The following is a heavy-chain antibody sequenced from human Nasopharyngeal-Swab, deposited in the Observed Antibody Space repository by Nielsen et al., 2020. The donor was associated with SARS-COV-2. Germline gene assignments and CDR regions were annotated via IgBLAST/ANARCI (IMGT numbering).Heavy chain of an antibody. D-gene: IGHD2-15*01. V-gene: IGHV4-4*02. Sequence: AEALSLTCAVSGVSISSINWWRWVRQPPGKGLEWIGEIYHSVSTNSNPALKSRVTISVDKSKNQFSLKLSSVTAADTAVYYCARDRSGGFDYWGQGTLVTVSS. CDR2: IYHSVST. CDR3: ARDRSGGFDY. J-gene: IGHJ4*02. CDR1: GVSISSINW.